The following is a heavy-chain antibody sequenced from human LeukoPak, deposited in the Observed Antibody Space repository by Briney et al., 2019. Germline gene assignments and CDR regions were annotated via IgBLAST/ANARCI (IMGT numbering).Heavy chain of an antibody. V-gene: IGHV4-59*01. Sequence: SETLSLTCTVSGGSISSYYWSWIRQPPGKGLEWIGYIYYSGSTKYNPSLKSRVTISVDTSKNQFSLKLSCVTAADTAVYYCARAPPKWEDAFDIWGQGTMVTVSS. CDR2: IYYSGST. CDR1: GGSISSYY. CDR3: ARAPPKWEDAFDI. D-gene: IGHD1-26*01. J-gene: IGHJ3*02.